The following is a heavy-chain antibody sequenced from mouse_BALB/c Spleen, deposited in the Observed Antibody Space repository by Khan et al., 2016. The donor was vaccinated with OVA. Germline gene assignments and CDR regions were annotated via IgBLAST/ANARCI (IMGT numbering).Heavy chain of an antibody. V-gene: IGHV1S135*01. J-gene: IGHJ3*01. CDR2: IDPFSGGT. CDR1: GYSFTNYY. D-gene: IGHD2-2*01. CDR3: TKHGFVAWFAY. Sequence: VRLQQSGPELMKPGASVKLSCKASGYSFTNYYIHWVIQSHGKSLEWIGYIDPFSGGTTYNQKFKGKATLTVDKSSSTAYIHLSNLSSEDSAVYYCTKHGFVAWFAYWGQGTLVTVSA.